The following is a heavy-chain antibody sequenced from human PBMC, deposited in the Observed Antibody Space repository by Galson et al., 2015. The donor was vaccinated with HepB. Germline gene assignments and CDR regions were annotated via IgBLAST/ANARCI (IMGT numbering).Heavy chain of an antibody. Sequence: SLRLSCAASGFTFSSYAMHWVRQAPGKGLEWVAVISYDGSNKYYADSVKGRFTISRDNSKNTLYLQMNSLRAEDTAVYYCARDTSYYGSAYDPWGQGTLVTVSS. CDR2: ISYDGSNK. D-gene: IGHD3-10*01. J-gene: IGHJ5*02. CDR1: GFTFSSYA. CDR3: ARDTSYYGSAYDP. V-gene: IGHV3-30*04.